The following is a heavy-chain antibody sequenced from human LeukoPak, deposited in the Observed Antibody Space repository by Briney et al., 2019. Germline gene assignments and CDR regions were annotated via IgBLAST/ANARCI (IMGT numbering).Heavy chain of an antibody. CDR2: IYTSGST. Sequence: SETLSLTCTVSGGSISSGSYYWSWIRQPAGKGLEWIGRIYTSGSTNYNPSLKSRVTISVDTSKNQFSLKLSSVTAADTAVHYCARDYIDYCSSTSCYRGDYYYYYMDVWGKGTTVTVSS. V-gene: IGHV4-61*02. J-gene: IGHJ6*03. D-gene: IGHD2-2*01. CDR3: ARDYIDYCSSTSCYRGDYYYYYMDV. CDR1: GGSISSGSYY.